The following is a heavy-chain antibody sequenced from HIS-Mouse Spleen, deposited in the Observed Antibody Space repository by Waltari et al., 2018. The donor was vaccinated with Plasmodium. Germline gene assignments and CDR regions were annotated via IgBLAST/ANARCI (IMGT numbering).Heavy chain of an antibody. J-gene: IGHJ2*01. CDR2: IKQDGSEK. CDR1: GVPFSSYW. Sequence: EVQLVESGGGLVQPGGSLRLACAASGVPFSSYWMSWVRQAPGKGLEWGANIKQDGSEKYYVDSVKGRFTISRDNAKNSLYLQMNSLRAEDTAVYYCASSWYWYFDLWGRGTLVTVSS. V-gene: IGHV3-7*01. CDR3: ASSWYWYFDL. D-gene: IGHD6-13*01.